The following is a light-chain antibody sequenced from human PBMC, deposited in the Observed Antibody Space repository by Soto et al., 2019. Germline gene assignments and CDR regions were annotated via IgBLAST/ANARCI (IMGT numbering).Light chain of an antibody. CDR1: GRDGWGNDY. V-gene: IGLV2-14*01. J-gene: IGLJ1*01. CDR2: EVT. Sequence: QPACMAGSPVQSIPMSCTGTGRDGWGNDYVFWSQQQPAKAPKPMISEVTKRPSGVSNRFSGSKSGNTASLTISGLQAEDEADYYCSSHTSGSTGVFGTGT. CDR3: SSHTSGSTGV.